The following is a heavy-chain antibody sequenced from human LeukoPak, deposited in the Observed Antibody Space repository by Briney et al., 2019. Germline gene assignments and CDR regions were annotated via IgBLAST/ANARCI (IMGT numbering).Heavy chain of an antibody. J-gene: IGHJ6*02. CDR1: RFTFSSYA. D-gene: IGHD2-21*02. Sequence: GRSLRLSCAAARFTFSSYAMSWVRQAPGKGLEWVSAIRGSGGRTYYTDSVKGRFTISRDNSKNTLSLQMNSLRDEDTATYYCAKEVYCGRDCYNPGYGVDVWGQGTTVTVSS. CDR2: IRGSGGRT. CDR3: AKEVYCGRDCYNPGYGVDV. V-gene: IGHV3-23*01.